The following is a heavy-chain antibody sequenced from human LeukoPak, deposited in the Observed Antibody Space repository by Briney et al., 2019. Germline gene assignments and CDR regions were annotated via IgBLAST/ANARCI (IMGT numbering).Heavy chain of an antibody. Sequence: SQTLSLTCTVSGGSISSGSYYWSWIRQPAGKGLEWIGRIYTSGSTNYNPSLKSRVTISVNTSKNQFSPKLSSVTAADTAVYYCASNYYDSSGYVWFDPWGQGTLVTVSS. D-gene: IGHD3-22*01. J-gene: IGHJ5*02. CDR1: GGSISSGSYY. CDR3: ASNYYDSSGYVWFDP. V-gene: IGHV4-61*02. CDR2: IYTSGST.